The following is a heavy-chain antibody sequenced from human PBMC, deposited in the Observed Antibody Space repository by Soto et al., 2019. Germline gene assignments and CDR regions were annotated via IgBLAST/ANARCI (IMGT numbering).Heavy chain of an antibody. Sequence: QLQLQESGPGLVKPSETLSLTCTVSGDSCGFISSSSYHWGWIRQPPGKGLEWIGNIYYSGSTYYNPSLKSRVTISGDTSKNQFSLRLTSVTAADTAVYYCARHPPYGPLDYWGQGTLVTVSS. V-gene: IGHV4-39*01. CDR3: ARHPPYGPLDY. D-gene: IGHD4-17*01. CDR2: IYYSGST. J-gene: IGHJ4*02. CDR1: GDSCGFISSSSYH.